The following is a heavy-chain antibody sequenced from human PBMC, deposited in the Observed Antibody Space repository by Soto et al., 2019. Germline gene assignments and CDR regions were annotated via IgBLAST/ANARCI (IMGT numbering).Heavy chain of an antibody. CDR1: GGTFSSYA. CDR2: ISAYNGNT. J-gene: IGHJ6*02. Sequence: QVQLVQSGAEVKKPGSSVKVSCKASGGTFSSYAISWVRQAPGQGLEWMGGISAYNGNTNYAQKLQGRVTMTTDTSTSTAYMELRSLRSDDTAVYYCARDRYDFWSGYSSHYYYGMDVWGQGTTVTVSS. CDR3: ARDRYDFWSGYSSHYYYGMDV. V-gene: IGHV1-18*01. D-gene: IGHD3-3*01.